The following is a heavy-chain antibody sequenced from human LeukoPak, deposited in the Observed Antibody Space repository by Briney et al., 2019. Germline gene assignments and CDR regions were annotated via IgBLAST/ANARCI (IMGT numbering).Heavy chain of an antibody. J-gene: IGHJ4*02. Sequence: PGGSLRLSCAASGFTFSSYAMSWFRQAPGKGLEWVGFIRSKAYGGTTEYAASVKGRFTISRDDSKSIAYLQMNSLKTEDTAVYYCTSTGYSSSWYAVRPDYWGQGTLVTVSS. V-gene: IGHV3-49*03. CDR3: TSTGYSSSWYAVRPDY. CDR2: IRSKAYGGTT. CDR1: GFTFSSYA. D-gene: IGHD6-13*01.